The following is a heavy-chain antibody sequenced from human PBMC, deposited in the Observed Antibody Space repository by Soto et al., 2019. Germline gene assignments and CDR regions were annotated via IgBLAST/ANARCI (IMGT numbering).Heavy chain of an antibody. J-gene: IGHJ5*02. CDR3: ARDLEINWFDP. V-gene: IGHV4-59*11. Sequence: SDSQALTSESPGRSIWILDSSWIRQPPGKGLEWIGYIYYSGSTNYNPSLKSRVTISVDTSKNQFSLKLSSVTAADTAVYYCARDLEINWFDPWGQGTLVTVS. CDR1: GRSIWILD. CDR2: IYYSGST.